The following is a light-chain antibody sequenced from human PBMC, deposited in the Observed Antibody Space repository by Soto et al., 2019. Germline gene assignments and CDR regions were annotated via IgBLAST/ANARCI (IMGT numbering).Light chain of an antibody. CDR1: QSVLYSSNNKNY. CDR3: QQYYSTPWT. V-gene: IGKV4-1*01. J-gene: IGKJ1*01. CDR2: WAS. Sequence: DIVMTQSPDSLAVSLDERATINCKSSQSVLYSSNNKNYLAWYQQIPGQPPKLLIYWASTRESGLPDRFSGSGSGTDFTLTISSLQAEDVAVYYCQQYYSTPWTFGQGTKVEIK.